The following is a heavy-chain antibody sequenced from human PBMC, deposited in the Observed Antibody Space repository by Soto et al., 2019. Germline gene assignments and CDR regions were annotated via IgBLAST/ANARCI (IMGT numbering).Heavy chain of an antibody. Sequence: PSETLSLTCSVSGGSISSYYWSWIRQPPGKGLEWIGYIYYSGTTNYNPSLGSRVTISLDTSKNHFSLKLSSVTAADTAVYYYARGGYDEVSHWGQGTLVTVSS. V-gene: IGHV4-59*01. D-gene: IGHD2-15*01. J-gene: IGHJ4*02. CDR3: ARGGYDEVSH. CDR1: GGSISSYY. CDR2: IYYSGTT.